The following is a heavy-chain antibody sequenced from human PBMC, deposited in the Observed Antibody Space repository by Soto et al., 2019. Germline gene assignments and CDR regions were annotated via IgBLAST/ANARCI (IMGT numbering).Heavy chain of an antibody. CDR3: AKDSGCVDDACAYDP. V-gene: IGHV3-21*01. J-gene: IGHJ5*02. CDR2: ISRGSDYI. Sequence: EVQLVDSGGSLVKPGGSLRLTCAASGFTFSGYTMNWVRQAPGKGLEWVSSISRGSDYIFYADSVKGRFTISRDNARNTLYLQMSSLRAEDTAVYYCAKDSGCVDDACAYDPWGQGTLVTVSS. CDR1: GFTFSGYT. D-gene: IGHD2-21*02.